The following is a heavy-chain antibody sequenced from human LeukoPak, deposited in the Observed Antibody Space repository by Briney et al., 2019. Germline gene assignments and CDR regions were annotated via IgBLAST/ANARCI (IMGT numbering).Heavy chain of an antibody. CDR3: ARSSGWYEY. V-gene: IGHV3-48*03. D-gene: IGHD6-19*01. Sequence: PGGSLRLSCAASGFTFSSYEMNWVRQAPGKGLEWVSYISSSGSTIYYADSVKGRFTISRDNAQNTLYLQMNSLRAEDTAVYYCARSSGWYEYWGQGTLVSVSS. J-gene: IGHJ4*02. CDR1: GFTFSSYE. CDR2: ISSSGSTI.